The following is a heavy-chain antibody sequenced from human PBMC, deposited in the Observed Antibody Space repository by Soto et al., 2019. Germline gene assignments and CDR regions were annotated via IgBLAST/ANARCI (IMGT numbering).Heavy chain of an antibody. CDR2: IASSGSA. Sequence: TESLTCTVSTDSVSSSSCTWGCIRQPPGKKTERTGSIASSGSAYYNPSLNSRVTVSVDTSKNQFSLKVTSVTAADTALYYCARLYGYCIRNSCHGHYAMDVWGQGTTVS. CDR1: TDSVSSSSCT. V-gene: IGHV4-39*01. CDR3: ARLYGYCIRNSCHGHYAMDV. D-gene: IGHD2-2*01. J-gene: IGHJ6*02.